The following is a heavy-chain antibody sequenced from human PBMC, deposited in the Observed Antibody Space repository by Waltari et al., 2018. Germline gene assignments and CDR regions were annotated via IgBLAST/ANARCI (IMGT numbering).Heavy chain of an antibody. D-gene: IGHD7-27*01. CDR3: ARDFNWGWDY. V-gene: IGHV3-7*01. CDR1: GFTFSRSW. CDR2: IKPDGSER. Sequence: EVQLVESGGGSVQPGGSLRLSCAASGFTFSRSWMRWVRQAPGKGLEWMANIKPDGSERYYVGSVKGRFTISRDNAKNSLYLQMDTLRAEDTAVYYCARDFNWGWDYWGQGTLVTVSS. J-gene: IGHJ4*02.